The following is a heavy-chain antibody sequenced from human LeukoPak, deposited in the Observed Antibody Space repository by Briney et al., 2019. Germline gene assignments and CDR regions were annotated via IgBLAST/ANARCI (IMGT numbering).Heavy chain of an antibody. CDR2: IYYSGST. V-gene: IGHV4-59*08. Sequence: SETLSLTCTVSGGSISPFYWSWIRQPPGKGLEWIAYIYYSGSTRYNPSLKSRVAISVDTSNNQVSLKLSSVTAADTAVYYCARHGYCSGGSCYWDYWGQGTLVTVSS. D-gene: IGHD2-15*01. CDR3: ARHGYCSGGSCYWDY. J-gene: IGHJ4*02. CDR1: GGSISPFY.